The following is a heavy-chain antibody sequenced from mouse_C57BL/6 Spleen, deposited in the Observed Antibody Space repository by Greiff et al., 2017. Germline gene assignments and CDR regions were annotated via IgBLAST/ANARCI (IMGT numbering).Heavy chain of an antibody. V-gene: IGHV1-61*01. CDR3: ARRALITTVVATRYFDV. D-gene: IGHD1-1*01. CDR1: GYTFTSYW. Sequence: QVQLQQPGAELVRPGSSVKLSCKASGYTFTSYWMDWVKQRPGQGLEWIGNIYPSDSETHYNQKFKDKATLTVDKSSSTAYMQLSSLTSEDSAVYYCARRALITTVVATRYFDVWGTGTTVTVSS. J-gene: IGHJ1*03. CDR2: IYPSDSET.